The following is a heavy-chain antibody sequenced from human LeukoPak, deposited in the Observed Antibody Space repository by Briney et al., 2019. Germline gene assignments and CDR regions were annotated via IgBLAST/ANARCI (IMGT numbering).Heavy chain of an antibody. D-gene: IGHD3-22*01. CDR2: ISGSGGST. J-gene: IGHJ4*02. CDR1: GFTFSSYA. CDR3: ANADDSSGYYSLGYFDY. V-gene: IGHV3-23*01. Sequence: GGSLRLSCAASGFTFSSYAMSWVRQAPGKGLEWVSAISGSGGSTYYADSVKGRLTISRDNSKNTLYLQMNSLRAEDTAVYYCANADDSSGYYSLGYFDYWGQGTLVTVSS.